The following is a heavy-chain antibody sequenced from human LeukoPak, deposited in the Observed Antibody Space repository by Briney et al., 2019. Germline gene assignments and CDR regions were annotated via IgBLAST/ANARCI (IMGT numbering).Heavy chain of an antibody. J-gene: IGHJ4*02. CDR1: GFTFNSYW. Sequence: GGSLRLSCAASGFTFNSYWMHWVRQAPGKGLEWVSGISWNSGSIGYADSVKGRFTISRDNAKNSLYLQMNSLRAEDTALYYCARGSSHDYWGQGTLVTVSS. V-gene: IGHV3-9*01. CDR2: ISWNSGSI. D-gene: IGHD6-13*01. CDR3: ARGSSHDY.